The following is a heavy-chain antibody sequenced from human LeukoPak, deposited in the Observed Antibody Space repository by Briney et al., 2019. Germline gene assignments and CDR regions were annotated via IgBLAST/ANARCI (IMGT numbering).Heavy chain of an antibody. CDR2: IYSGGST. CDR3: ARDLGSSWSYYYYGMDV. J-gene: IGHJ6*02. Sequence: GGSLRLSCAASGFTVSSNYMSWVRRAPGKGLEWVSVIYSGGSTYYADSVKGRFTISRDNSKNTLYLQMNSLRAEDTAVYYCARDLGSSWSYYYYGMDVWGQGTTVTVSS. CDR1: GFTVSSNY. D-gene: IGHD6-13*01. V-gene: IGHV3-53*01.